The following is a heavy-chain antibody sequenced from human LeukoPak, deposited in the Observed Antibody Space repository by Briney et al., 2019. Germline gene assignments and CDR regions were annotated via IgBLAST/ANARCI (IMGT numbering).Heavy chain of an antibody. J-gene: IGHJ4*02. D-gene: IGHD6-6*01. Sequence: ASVKVSCEASGYTFTSYGISWVRQAPGQGLEWMGWIDPDSGATNYAQKFQGRVTMTRDTSITTAYMDLSRLTSDDTAVYYCARARVSSSSVVTFWGQGTLVTVSS. V-gene: IGHV1-2*02. CDR3: ARARVSSSSVVTF. CDR1: GYTFTSYG. CDR2: IDPDSGAT.